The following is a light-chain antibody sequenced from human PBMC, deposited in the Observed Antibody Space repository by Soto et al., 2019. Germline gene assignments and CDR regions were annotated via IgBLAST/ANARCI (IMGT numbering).Light chain of an antibody. CDR2: GAT. CDR3: QQYNNWPRT. Sequence: VLTQSPATLSLSPGERATLSCWASQSVRSSLAWYQQKPGQAPRLLIHGATTRATGIPARFSGSGSGTEFTLTISSLQSEDFAVYYCQQYNNWPRTFGQGTKVDIK. J-gene: IGKJ1*01. V-gene: IGKV3-15*01. CDR1: QSVRSS.